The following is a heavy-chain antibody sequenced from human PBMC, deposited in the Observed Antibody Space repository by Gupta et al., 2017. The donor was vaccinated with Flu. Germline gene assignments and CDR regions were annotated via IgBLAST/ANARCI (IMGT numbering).Heavy chain of an antibody. D-gene: IGHD2-15*01. CDR1: GASVSSGNNY. CDR2: IHSSGIT. CDR3: ARDIAVSWFVT. J-gene: IGHJ5*02. Sequence: QVQLQESGPGLVEPSQTLSLTCTVSGASVSSGNNYWNWIRQHPGKGLEWIGQIHSSGITSHNPSLKSRVTISVDTSKNQFSLKLSSGTAADTAVYYCARDIAVSWFVTWGQGTRVTVSP. V-gene: IGHV4-31*03.